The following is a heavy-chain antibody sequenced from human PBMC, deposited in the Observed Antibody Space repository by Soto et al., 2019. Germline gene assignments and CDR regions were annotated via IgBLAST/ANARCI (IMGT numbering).Heavy chain of an antibody. CDR3: ARSVGGSNVNFDY. D-gene: IGHD3-10*01. V-gene: IGHV1-8*01. J-gene: IGHJ4*02. CDR2: MNPDSGNT. CDR1: GYTFTSYD. Sequence: ASVKVSCKGSGYTFTSYDINWVRQATGQGPEWMGWMNPDSGNTGYVQKFQGRVTMTRNTAISTAYMELSSLRSEDTAVYYCARSVGGSNVNFDYWGQGTLVTVSS.